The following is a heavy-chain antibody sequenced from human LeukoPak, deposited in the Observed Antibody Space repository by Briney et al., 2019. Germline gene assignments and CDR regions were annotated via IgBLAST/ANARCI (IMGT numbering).Heavy chain of an antibody. CDR2: IKKDGSEK. V-gene: IGHV3-7*03. CDR3: ARGLYSSTTYYFDY. J-gene: IGHJ4*02. D-gene: IGHD6-13*01. Sequence: GGSLRLSCAAAGFTSISYWISWFRQAQGKGLKWVANIKKDGSEKYYVDSVKGRFTISRDNAKNSLYLQMNSLRAEDTAVYYCARGLYSSTTYYFDYWGQGTLVTVSS. CDR1: GFTSISYW.